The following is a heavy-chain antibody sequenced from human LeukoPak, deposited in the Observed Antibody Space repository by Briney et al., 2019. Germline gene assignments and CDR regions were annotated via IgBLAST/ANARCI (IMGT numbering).Heavy chain of an antibody. Sequence: GGSLRLSCAASGFILSSNYXXXXRQAPXXXXXXVSILYSGGSTYYADXVKGIXTISXDDSKDILFLQMNSLRAEDTAVYYCTRAGQWTYGFQDYWGQGTLVTVSS. J-gene: IGHJ4*02. CDR3: TRAGQWTYGFQDY. CDR1: GFILSSNY. CDR2: LYSGGST. D-gene: IGHD3-10*01. V-gene: IGHV3-66*01.